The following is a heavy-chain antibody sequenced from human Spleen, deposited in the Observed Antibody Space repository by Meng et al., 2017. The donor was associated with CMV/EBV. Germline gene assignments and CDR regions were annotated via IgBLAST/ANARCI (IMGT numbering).Heavy chain of an antibody. J-gene: IGHJ5*02. V-gene: IGHV1-2*02. CDR2: INPNSGDT. CDR1: GDTFTDYY. Sequence: QVQLVKSGAELRKPGASVKVSCKASGDTFTDYYMHWVRQAPGQGLEWMGCINPNSGDTNYAQKFQGRVTMTRDTSISTAYMELSRLRSDDTAVYYCTRDAHLTTVTPNWFDPWGQGTLVTVSS. D-gene: IGHD4-17*01. CDR3: TRDAHLTTVTPNWFDP.